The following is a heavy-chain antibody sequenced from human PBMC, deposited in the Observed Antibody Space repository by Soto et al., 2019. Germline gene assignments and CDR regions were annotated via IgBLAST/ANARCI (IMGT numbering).Heavy chain of an antibody. CDR3: AGGSSSGWGGDYYYYYGMDV. CDR2: IIPIFGTA. V-gene: IGHV1-69*01. D-gene: IGHD6-19*01. J-gene: IGHJ6*02. Sequence: QVQLVQSGAEVKKPGSSVKVSCKASGGTFSSYAISWVRQAPGQGLEWMGGIIPIFGTANYAQKFQGRVTITADESKSKAYMELSRLRSEDTAVYYCAGGSSSGWGGDYYYYYGMDVWGQGTTVTVSS. CDR1: GGTFSSYA.